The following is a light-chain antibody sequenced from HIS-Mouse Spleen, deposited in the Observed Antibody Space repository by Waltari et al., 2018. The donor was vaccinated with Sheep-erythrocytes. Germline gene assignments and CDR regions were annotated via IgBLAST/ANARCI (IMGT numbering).Light chain of an antibody. V-gene: IGLV2-8*01. CDR2: GVS. CDR1: SSDVGGYNY. J-gene: IGLJ3*02. Sequence: QSALTQPASVSGSPGQSITISCTGTSSDVGGYNYVSWYQQHPGKAPKLMIYGVSKRPSGVPDRFSGSKSGNTASLTVSGLQAEDEADYYCSSYAGSNNWVFGGGTKLTVL. CDR3: SSYAGSNNWV.